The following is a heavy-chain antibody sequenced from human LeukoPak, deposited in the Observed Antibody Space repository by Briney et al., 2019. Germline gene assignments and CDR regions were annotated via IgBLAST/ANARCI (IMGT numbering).Heavy chain of an antibody. CDR1: GFTVSSNY. CDR3: ARDGYYYDSSGRAFDI. D-gene: IGHD3-22*01. CDR2: IYSGGST. J-gene: IGHJ3*02. V-gene: IGHV3-53*01. Sequence: PGGSLRLSCAASGFTVSSNYMSWVRQAPGKGLEWVSVIYSGGSTYYADSVKGRFTISRDNSKNTLYLQMNSLRAGDTAVYYCARDGYYYDSSGRAFDIWGQGTMVTVSS.